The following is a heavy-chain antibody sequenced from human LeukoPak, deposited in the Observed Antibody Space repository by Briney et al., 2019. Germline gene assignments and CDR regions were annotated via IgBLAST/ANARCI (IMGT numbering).Heavy chain of an antibody. CDR3: ARDPDYDMDY. J-gene: IGHJ4*02. CDR1: GFTFSTYS. D-gene: IGHD3-9*01. Sequence: GGSLRLSCAASGFTFSTYSISWVRQAPGKGLEWVSYISSSSSTIYYADSVKGRFTISRDNAKNSLYLQMNSLRAEDTAVYYCARDPDYDMDYWGQGTLVTVSS. V-gene: IGHV3-48*01. CDR2: ISSSSSTI.